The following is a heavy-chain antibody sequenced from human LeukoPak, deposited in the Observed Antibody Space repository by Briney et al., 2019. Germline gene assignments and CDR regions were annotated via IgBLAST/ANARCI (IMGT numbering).Heavy chain of an antibody. Sequence: GWSLRLSCAPSGFTFSTYVMSWVRQAPGKGLEWVSTISDSGIGTYYADSVKGRFTVSRDNSKNTLYLQVNSLRAEDTAVYFCATLRGSGSSYFDSWGQGTLVTVSS. V-gene: IGHV3-23*01. CDR3: ATLRGSGSSYFDS. CDR2: ISDSGIGT. J-gene: IGHJ4*02. D-gene: IGHD3-10*01. CDR1: GFTFSTYV.